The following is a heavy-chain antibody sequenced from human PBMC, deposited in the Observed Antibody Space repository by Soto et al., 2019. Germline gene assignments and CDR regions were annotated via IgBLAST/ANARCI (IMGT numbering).Heavy chain of an antibody. CDR2: INHSGGT. Sequence: PSETLSLTCAVSGGSFSSYYWSWIRQSPGKGLEWSGDINHSGGTNYNPSLKSRVSISGGTCRSQFSLRLSSVTAADTAVYYCARGLALSGNFWNGYHCFDSWGLGTRVTVSS. CDR3: ARGLALSGNFWNGYHCFDS. J-gene: IGHJ4*02. CDR1: GGSFSSYY. V-gene: IGHV4-34*01. D-gene: IGHD7-27*01.